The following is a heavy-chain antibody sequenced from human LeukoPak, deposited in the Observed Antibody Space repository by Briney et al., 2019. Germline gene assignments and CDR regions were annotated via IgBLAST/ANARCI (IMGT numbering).Heavy chain of an antibody. CDR1: GGTFSSYA. CDR3: ARVPLAGFWSDYYRNWFDP. Sequence: SVKVSCKASGGTFSSYAISWVRQAPGQGLEWMGGIIPIFGTANYAQKFQGRVTITADESTSTAYMELSSLRSEDTAVYYCARVPLAGFWSDYYRNWFDPWGQGTLVTVSS. V-gene: IGHV1-69*13. J-gene: IGHJ5*02. D-gene: IGHD3-3*01. CDR2: IIPIFGTA.